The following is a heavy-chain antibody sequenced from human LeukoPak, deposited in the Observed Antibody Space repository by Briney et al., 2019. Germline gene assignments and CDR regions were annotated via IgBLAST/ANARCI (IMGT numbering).Heavy chain of an antibody. CDR1: GFTFSSYS. CDR2: ISSSSSYI. J-gene: IGHJ4*02. D-gene: IGHD2-2*01. V-gene: IGHV3-21*01. CDR3: AGGQGDQLVWGGGHYFDY. Sequence: GGSLRLSCAASGFTFSSYSMNWVRQAPGKGLEWVSSISSSSSYIYYADSVKGRFTISRDNAKNSLYLQMNSLRAEDTAVYYCAGGQGDQLVWGGGHYFDYWGQGTLVTVSS.